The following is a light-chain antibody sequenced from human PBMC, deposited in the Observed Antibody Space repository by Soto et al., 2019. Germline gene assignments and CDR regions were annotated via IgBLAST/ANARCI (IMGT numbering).Light chain of an antibody. CDR2: GAS. CDR3: QQFSSYPLT. J-gene: IGKJ4*01. Sequence: DIVMTQSPATLSVSLGDRATLSCRASQSVSSNLAWYQLNPGQAPRLLLYGASTRETGIPARFSGSGSGTEFTRTISRLEPEDFAVDYCQQFSSYPLTFGGGTKVDIK. CDR1: QSVSSN. V-gene: IGKV3-15*01.